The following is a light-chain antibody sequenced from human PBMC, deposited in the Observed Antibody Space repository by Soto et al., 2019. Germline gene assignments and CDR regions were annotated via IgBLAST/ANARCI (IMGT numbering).Light chain of an antibody. CDR3: QSYYSSLSGLRV. J-gene: IGLJ1*01. CDR2: GNN. V-gene: IGLV1-40*01. CDR1: SSNIGAGYD. Sequence: QSVLTQPPSVSGAPGQRVTISCTGSSSNIGAGYDVHWYQQLPGTAPKLLIYGNNNRPSGVPDRFSGSKSGTSASLAITGFQAEDEADYYCQSYYSSLSGLRVFGTGTKVTVL.